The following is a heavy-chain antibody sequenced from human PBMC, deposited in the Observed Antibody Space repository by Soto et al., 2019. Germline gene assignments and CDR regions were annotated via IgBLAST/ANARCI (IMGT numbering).Heavy chain of an antibody. D-gene: IGHD6-6*01. V-gene: IGHV3-21*01. CDR1: GFTFSSYS. CDR3: ARDRIAARPSWFDP. CDR2: ISSSSYI. J-gene: IGHJ5*02. Sequence: EVQLVESGGGLVKPGGSLRLSCAASGFTFSSYSMNWVRQAPGKGLEWVSSISSSSYIYYADSVKGRFTISRDNAKNSLYLQMNSLRAEDTAVYYCARDRIAARPSWFDPWGQGTLVTVSS.